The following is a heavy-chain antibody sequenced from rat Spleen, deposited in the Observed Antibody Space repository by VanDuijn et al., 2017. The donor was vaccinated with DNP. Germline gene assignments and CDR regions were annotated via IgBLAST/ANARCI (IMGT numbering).Heavy chain of an antibody. CDR3: ARRILYYYSGGYYFDY. V-gene: IGHV5S23*01. D-gene: IGHD1-1*01. Sequence: EVQLVESGGGLVQPGRSLKLSCAASGFTFSDYDMAWVRQAPTKGLEWVASISPSGGNTYYRDSVKGRFTVSRDTAKSSLYLQMDSLRSEDTATYYCARRILYYYSGGYYFDYWGQGVMVTVSS. CDR2: ISPSGGNT. J-gene: IGHJ2*01. CDR1: GFTFSDYD.